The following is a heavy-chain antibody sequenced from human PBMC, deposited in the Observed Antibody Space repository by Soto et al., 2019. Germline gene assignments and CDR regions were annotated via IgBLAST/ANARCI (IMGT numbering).Heavy chain of an antibody. CDR3: ARERKTIAARPFLGDEVDY. D-gene: IGHD6-6*01. V-gene: IGHV1-46*01. CDR1: GYTFTSYY. CDR2: INPSGGST. Sequence: ASVKVSCKASGYTFTSYYMHWVRQAPGQGLEWMGIINPSGGSTSYAQKFQGRVTMTRDTSTSTVYMELSSLRSEDTAVYYRARERKTIAARPFLGDEVDYWGQGTLVTVSS. J-gene: IGHJ4*02.